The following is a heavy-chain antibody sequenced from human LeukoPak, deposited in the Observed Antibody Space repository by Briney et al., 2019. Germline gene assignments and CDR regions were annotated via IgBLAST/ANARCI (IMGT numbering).Heavy chain of an antibody. CDR3: ACRRGYCSGGSCYRGRFDP. J-gene: IGHJ5*02. D-gene: IGHD2-15*01. CDR2: INHSGST. Sequence: SETLSLTCAVYGGSFSGYHWSWIRQPPGKGLEWIGEINHSGSTNYNPSLKSRVTISVDTSKNQFSLKLSSVTAADTAVYYCACRRGYCSGGSCYRGRFDPWGQGTLVTVSS. V-gene: IGHV4-34*01. CDR1: GGSFSGYH.